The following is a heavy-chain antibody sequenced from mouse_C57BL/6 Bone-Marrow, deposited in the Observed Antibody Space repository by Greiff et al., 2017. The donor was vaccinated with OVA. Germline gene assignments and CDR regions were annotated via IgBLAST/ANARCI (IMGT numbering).Heavy chain of an antibody. CDR1: GFTFSSYA. J-gene: IGHJ2*01. CDR3: ARDGGWLLTLYYFDY. D-gene: IGHD2-3*01. V-gene: IGHV5-4*01. Sequence: EVKVEESGGGLVKPGGSLKLSCAASGFTFSSYAMSWVRQTPEKRLEWVATISDGGSYTYYPDNVKGRFTISRDNAKNNLYLQMSHLKSEDTAMYYCARDGGWLLTLYYFDYWGQGTTLTVSS. CDR2: ISDGGSYT.